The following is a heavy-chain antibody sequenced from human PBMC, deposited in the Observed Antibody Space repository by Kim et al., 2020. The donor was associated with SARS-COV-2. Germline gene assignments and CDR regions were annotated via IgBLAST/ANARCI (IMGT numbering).Heavy chain of an antibody. CDR3: ARDLGIVGAIVYGMDV. V-gene: IGHV1-69*01. J-gene: IGHJ6*02. D-gene: IGHD1-26*01. Sequence: FQGRVTITADESTSTAYMELSSLRSEDTAVYYCARDLGIVGAIVYGMDVWGQGTTVTVSS.